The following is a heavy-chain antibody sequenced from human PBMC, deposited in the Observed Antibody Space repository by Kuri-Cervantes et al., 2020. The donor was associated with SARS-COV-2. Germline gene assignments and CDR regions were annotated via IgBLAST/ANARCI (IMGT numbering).Heavy chain of an antibody. Sequence: SVKVSCKASGGTFSSYAISWVRQAPGQGLEWMGGIIPIFGTANYAQKFQGRVTITADESTSTAYMELSSLRSEDTAVYYCARETEYSSSYHYYYYGMDVWGQGNTVHVAS. CDR1: GGTFSSYA. CDR2: IIPIFGTA. D-gene: IGHD6-6*01. J-gene: IGHJ6*02. CDR3: ARETEYSSSYHYYYYGMDV. V-gene: IGHV1-69*13.